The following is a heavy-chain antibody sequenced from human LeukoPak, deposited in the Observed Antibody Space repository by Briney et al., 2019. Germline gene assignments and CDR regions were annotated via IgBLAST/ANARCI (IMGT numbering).Heavy chain of an antibody. CDR1: GYSFTSYW. CDR2: IYPGDSDT. Sequence: GESLKISCKDSGYSFTSYWIGWVRQVPGKGLEWMGIIYPGDSDTRYSPSFQGQVTISADKSISTAYLQWSSLKASDTAMYYCATAAYCGGDCYSEFDYWGQGTLVTVSS. J-gene: IGHJ4*02. D-gene: IGHD2-21*02. CDR3: ATAAYCGGDCYSEFDY. V-gene: IGHV5-51*01.